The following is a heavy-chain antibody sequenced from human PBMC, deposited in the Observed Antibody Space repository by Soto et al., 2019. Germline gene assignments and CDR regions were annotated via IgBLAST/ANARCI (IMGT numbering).Heavy chain of an antibody. CDR2: IRGFSPYT. CDR1: GFTFRTYT. D-gene: IGHD2-15*01. Sequence: PVGSLRLSCISSGFTFRTYTMNWVRQAPGKGLEWVPGIRGFSPYTFYAESVKGRFTISRDNAKNSLYLQMNSLRAEDTAVYYCARDRGYDAHDYYYNAMDVWGQGTTVTVSS. CDR3: ARDRGYDAHDYYYNAMDV. J-gene: IGHJ6*02. V-gene: IGHV3-21*01.